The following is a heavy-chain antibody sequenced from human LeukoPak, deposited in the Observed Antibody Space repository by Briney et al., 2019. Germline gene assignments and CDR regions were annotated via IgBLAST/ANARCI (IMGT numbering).Heavy chain of an antibody. Sequence: SETLSLTCAVYGGSFSGYYWSWIRQPPGKGLEWIGEFNHSGSTNYNPSLKSRVTISVDTSKNQFSLKLSSVTAADTAVYYCARGPHDPFYDYVWGSYRYTRFDYWGQGTLVTVSS. CDR1: GGSFSGYY. J-gene: IGHJ4*02. D-gene: IGHD3-16*02. CDR3: ARGPHDPFYDYVWGSYRYTRFDY. V-gene: IGHV4-34*01. CDR2: FNHSGST.